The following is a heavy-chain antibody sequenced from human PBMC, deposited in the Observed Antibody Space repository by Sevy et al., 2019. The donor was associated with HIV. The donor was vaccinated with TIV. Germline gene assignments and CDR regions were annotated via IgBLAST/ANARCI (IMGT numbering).Heavy chain of an antibody. V-gene: IGHV3-7*01. CDR1: GFTFSSYW. J-gene: IGHJ4*02. Sequence: GGSLRLSCAASGFTFSSYWMSWVRQAPGKGLEWVATMKQDGSEKYYVDSVKGRFTISRDNAKHSLYLQMNSLRAEDTAVYYCVREGLGGFSYSLDCWGQRTLVTDSS. D-gene: IGHD5-18*01. CDR3: VREGLGGFSYSLDC. CDR2: MKQDGSEK.